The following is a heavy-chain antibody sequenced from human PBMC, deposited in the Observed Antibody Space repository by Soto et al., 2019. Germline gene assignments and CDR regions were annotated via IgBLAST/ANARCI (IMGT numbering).Heavy chain of an antibody. J-gene: IGHJ3*02. Sequence: QVQLVQSGAEVKKPGSSVKVSCKASGGTFSSYAISWVRQAPGQGLEWMGGIIPIFGTANYAQKFQGRVTITADESTSTAYMGLSRLRSEDKAVYYCARAVGGITVAGTASFCILGQGTMVTVSS. CDR3: ARAVGGITVAGTASFCI. D-gene: IGHD6-19*01. CDR2: IIPIFGTA. V-gene: IGHV1-69*01. CDR1: GGTFSSYA.